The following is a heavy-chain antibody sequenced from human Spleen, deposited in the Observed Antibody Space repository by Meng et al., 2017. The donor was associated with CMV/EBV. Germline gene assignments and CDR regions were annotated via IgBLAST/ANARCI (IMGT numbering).Heavy chain of an antibody. V-gene: IGHV1-69*16. CDR1: RVTSRYFP. D-gene: IGHD1-26*01. CDR3: AGGNYLASFDY. J-gene: IGHJ4*02. Sequence: LKASRVTSRYFPLSWVRQAPGQGLEWMGGIIPMLGTTNYAQRFQGRVTIKTDESTTTAYMELSSLTSEDTAVYYCAGGNYLASFDYWGQGTLVTVSS. CDR2: IIPMLGTT.